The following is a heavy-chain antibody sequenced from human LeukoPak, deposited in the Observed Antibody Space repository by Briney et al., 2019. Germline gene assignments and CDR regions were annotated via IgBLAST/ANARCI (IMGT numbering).Heavy chain of an antibody. D-gene: IGHD5-24*01. CDR1: GFTFSTHW. V-gene: IGHV3-7*01. Sequence: GGSLRLSCAASGFTFSTHWMSWFRQAPGKGLEWVALIQKDGSDKYYVDSVKGRFTISRDNAKNSLYLQMNGLRADDTAVYYCSGDEGWTFDIWGQGTKVTVSS. CDR2: IQKDGSDK. CDR3: SGDEGWTFDI. J-gene: IGHJ3*02.